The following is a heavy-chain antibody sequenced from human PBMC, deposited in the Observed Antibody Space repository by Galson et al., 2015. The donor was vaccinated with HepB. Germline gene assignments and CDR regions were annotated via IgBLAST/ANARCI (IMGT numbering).Heavy chain of an antibody. J-gene: IGHJ5*02. Sequence: SLRLSCAASGVTFSTSPMNWVRQAPGKGLEWVAYISSRSNTIYYADSVKGRFTISRDNAKNSLFLQMNSLRVEDTAIYFCAREKVVVEENGIPNYFDPWGQGTLVTVSS. CDR1: GVTFSTSP. V-gene: IGHV3-48*01. CDR2: ISSRSNTI. D-gene: IGHD2-2*01. CDR3: AREKVVVEENGIPNYFDP.